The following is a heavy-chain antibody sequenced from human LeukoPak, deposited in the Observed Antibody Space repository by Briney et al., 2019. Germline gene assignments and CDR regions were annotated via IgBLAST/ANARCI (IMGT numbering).Heavy chain of an antibody. J-gene: IGHJ4*02. CDR1: GGSISSYY. Sequence: PSETLSLTCTVSGGSISSYYCTWVRQPPDKGLEWVGYFLYSGSTNNNPSLKSRVTISVDRSKNQCSLKLNFVTAADTAVYYCAAGDKRPIQLDYWGQGTLVTVSS. V-gene: IGHV4-59*01. D-gene: IGHD1-1*01. CDR2: FLYSGST. CDR3: AAGDKRPIQLDY.